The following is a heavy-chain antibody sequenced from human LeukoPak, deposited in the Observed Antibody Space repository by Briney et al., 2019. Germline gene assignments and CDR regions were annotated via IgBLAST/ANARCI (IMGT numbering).Heavy chain of an antibody. D-gene: IGHD5-24*01. J-gene: IGHJ4*02. V-gene: IGHV3-7*01. CDR2: IKEDGSET. Sequence: GSLRLSCAASGFTFKKYWMNWVRQVPGKGLECLANIKEDGSETYYADSVKGRSTISRDNPKNLLFLQINSLRVEDTAVYYCARETPRRGETRDGYRWGQGTLVTVSS. CDR1: GFTFKKYW. CDR3: ARETPRRGETRDGYR.